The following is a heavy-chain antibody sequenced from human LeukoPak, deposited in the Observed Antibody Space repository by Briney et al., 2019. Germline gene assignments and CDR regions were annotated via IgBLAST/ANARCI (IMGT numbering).Heavy chain of an antibody. Sequence: GGSLRLSCAASGFIFRDYAMTWVRQTPGKGPEWVSTIAYIGSFYADSVKGRFSISRDDSKNTLYLQMNNLRADDSAVYFCVTGLHKLDYWGQGTLVTVSS. J-gene: IGHJ4*02. V-gene: IGHV3-23*01. D-gene: IGHD3-16*01. CDR1: GFIFRDYA. CDR2: IAYIGS. CDR3: VTGLHKLDY.